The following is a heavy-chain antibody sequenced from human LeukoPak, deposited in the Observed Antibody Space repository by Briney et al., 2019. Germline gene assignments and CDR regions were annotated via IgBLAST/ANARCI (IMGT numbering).Heavy chain of an antibody. Sequence: SETLSLTCAVYGGSLNDYLWSWIRQPPGQGLEWIGEVGHSGTTNYNPSLKSRVTISVDTSKDQFSLKLNSVTAADTAVYFCARELISSRAAFDTWGQGTVVTVSS. D-gene: IGHD3-10*01. CDR3: ARELISSRAAFDT. CDR2: VGHSGTT. V-gene: IGHV4-34*01. J-gene: IGHJ3*02. CDR1: GGSLNDYL.